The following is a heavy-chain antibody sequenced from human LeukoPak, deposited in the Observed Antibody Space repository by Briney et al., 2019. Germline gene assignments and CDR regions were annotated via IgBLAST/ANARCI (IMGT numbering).Heavy chain of an antibody. CDR3: GSGIAAWDH. J-gene: IGHJ4*02. V-gene: IGHV3-66*01. CDR2: IYSDGST. CDR1: GFTFSSYN. Sequence: GESLRLSCAASGFTFSSYNMNWVRQAPGKGLEWVSLIYSDGSTYYADSAKSRFSIYRDNSKNTLYLQMNSLRADDTAVYYCGSGIAAWDHWGQGTLVTVSS. D-gene: IGHD6-6*01.